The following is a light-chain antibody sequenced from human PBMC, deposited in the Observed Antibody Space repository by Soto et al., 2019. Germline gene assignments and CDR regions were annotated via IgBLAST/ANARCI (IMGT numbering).Light chain of an antibody. J-gene: IGKJ1*01. Sequence: DIQMTHAPSSLSASVVDRVTITFLASQSIAKSLNWYQQKPGKAPKLLIHSASTLQSGVPSRFSGGGTGTDFTLTIDSLQPEDFATYYCQKSYSIPRKCGQGTTVAIK. V-gene: IGKV1-39*01. CDR3: QKSYSIPRK. CDR2: SAS. CDR1: QSIAKS.